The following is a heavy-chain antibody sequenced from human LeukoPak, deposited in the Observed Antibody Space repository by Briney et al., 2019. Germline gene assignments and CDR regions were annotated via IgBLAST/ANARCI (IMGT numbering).Heavy chain of an antibody. D-gene: IGHD3-9*01. CDR3: ARAPVLRYFDWLSHFDY. CDR2: IYYSGST. Sequence: SETLSLTCTVSGGSISSYYWSWIRQPPGKGLEWIGYIYYSGSTNYNPSLKSRVTISVDTSKNQFSLKLSSVTAADTAVYYCARAPVLRYFDWLSHFDYWGQGTLVTVSS. CDR1: GGSISSYY. V-gene: IGHV4-59*08. J-gene: IGHJ4*02.